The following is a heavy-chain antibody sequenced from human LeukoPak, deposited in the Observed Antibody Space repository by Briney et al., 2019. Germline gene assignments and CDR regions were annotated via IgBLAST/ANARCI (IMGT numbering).Heavy chain of an antibody. CDR1: GGSISSSSYY. D-gene: IGHD5-18*01. Sequence: PSETLSLTCTVSGGSISSSSYYWGWIRQPPGKGLEWIGNIYYTGSTYYNPSLKSRVTISLDMSKNQFSLKLSSVTAADTAVYYCARVNDGTAMVPNWFDPWGQGTLVTVSS. J-gene: IGHJ5*02. CDR3: ARVNDGTAMVPNWFDP. CDR2: IYYTGST. V-gene: IGHV4-39*07.